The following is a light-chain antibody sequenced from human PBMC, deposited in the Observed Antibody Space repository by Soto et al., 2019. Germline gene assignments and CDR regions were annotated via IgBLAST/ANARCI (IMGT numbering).Light chain of an antibody. V-gene: IGKV1-6*01. Sequence: IELTQSPSSLSPSLGERVPISWRASQVIKNDLSWYKQRPGKDPKLLIYVASNLQRGVPSRFRGSGSGTDFTLTISSLKPEDFATYYCLQNYKSPLTFGGGTKVEIK. CDR2: VAS. CDR3: LQNYKSPLT. CDR1: QVIKND. J-gene: IGKJ4*01.